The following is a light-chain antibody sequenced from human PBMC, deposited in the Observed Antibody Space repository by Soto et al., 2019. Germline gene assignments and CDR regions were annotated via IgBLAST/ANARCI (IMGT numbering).Light chain of an antibody. V-gene: IGLV1-40*01. CDR1: SSNIGAGYD. CDR2: GNS. J-gene: IGLJ2*01. Sequence: QLVLTQPPSVSGAPGQRVTISCTGSSSNIGAGYDVHWYQQLPGTAPKLLIYGNSNRPSGVPDRFSGSKSGTSASLAITGLQAEEGADYYCQSYDSSLAGVFGGGTKLTVL. CDR3: QSYDSSLAGV.